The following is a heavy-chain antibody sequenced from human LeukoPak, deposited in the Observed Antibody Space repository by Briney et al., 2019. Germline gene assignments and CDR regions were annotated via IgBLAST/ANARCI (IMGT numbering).Heavy chain of an antibody. CDR2: ISYDGSNK. CDR3: ARGSGSYQIFDY. D-gene: IGHD1-26*01. Sequence: PGGSLRLSCAASGFTFSSYGMHWVRQAPGKGLEWVAVISYDGSNKYYADSVKGRFTISRDNAKNSLHLQMNSLRAEDTAVYYCARGSGSYQIFDYWGQGTLVTVSP. CDR1: GFTFSSYG. V-gene: IGHV3-30*03. J-gene: IGHJ4*02.